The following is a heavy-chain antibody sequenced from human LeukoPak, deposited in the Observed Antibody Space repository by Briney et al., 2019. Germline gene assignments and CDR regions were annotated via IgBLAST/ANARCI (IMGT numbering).Heavy chain of an antibody. V-gene: IGHV4-34*01. CDR3: AIGGYYYYYYMDV. CDR2: INHSGST. Sequence: PSETLSLTCAVYGGSFSGYYWSWIRQPPGKGLEWIGEINHSGSTNYNPSLKSRVTISVDTSKNQFSLELSSVTAADTAVYYCAIGGYYYYYYMDVWGKGTTVTVSS. J-gene: IGHJ6*03. CDR1: GGSFSGYY.